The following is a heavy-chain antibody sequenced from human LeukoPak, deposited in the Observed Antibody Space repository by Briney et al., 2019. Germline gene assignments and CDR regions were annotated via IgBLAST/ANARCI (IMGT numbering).Heavy chain of an antibody. J-gene: IGHJ4*02. CDR3: AKDLAHVDPVAIEHHDY. CDR1: GFTFSSYG. V-gene: IGHV3-30*02. CDR2: IRYDGSNK. Sequence: GGSLRLSCAASGFTFSSYGMHWVRQAPGKGLEWVAFIRYDGSNKYYADSVKGRFTISRDNSKNTLYPQMNSLRAEDTAVYYCAKDLAHVDPVAIEHHDYWGQGTLVTVSS. D-gene: IGHD2-21*01.